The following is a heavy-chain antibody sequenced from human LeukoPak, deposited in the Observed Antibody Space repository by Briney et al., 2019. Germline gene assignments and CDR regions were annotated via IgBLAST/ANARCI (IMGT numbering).Heavy chain of an antibody. CDR3: AKDGGPDYGDYDDAFDI. Sequence: PGGSLRLSCAASGFTFSDYHMNWIRQAPGKGLDWVTYISGSGTTIYYADSVKGRFTISRDNAQNSLFLQMNSLRAEDTAVYYCAKDGGPDYGDYDDAFDIWGQGTMVTVSS. V-gene: IGHV3-11*01. J-gene: IGHJ3*02. CDR2: ISGSGTTI. D-gene: IGHD4-17*01. CDR1: GFTFSDYH.